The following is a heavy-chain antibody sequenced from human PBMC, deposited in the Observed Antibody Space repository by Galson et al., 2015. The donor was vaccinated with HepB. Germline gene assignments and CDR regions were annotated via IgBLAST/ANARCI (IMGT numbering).Heavy chain of an antibody. V-gene: IGHV6-1*01. D-gene: IGHD3-3*01. J-gene: IGHJ3*02. CDR3: ARDPDDPHYDLNAFDI. Sequence: CAISGDSVSSNSAAWNWIRQSPSRGLECLGRTYYRSKWYNDYAVSVKSRITINPDTSKNQFSLQLNSVTPEDTAVYYCARDPDDPHYDLNAFDIWGQGTMVTVSS. CDR1: GDSVSSNSAA. CDR2: TYYRSKWYN.